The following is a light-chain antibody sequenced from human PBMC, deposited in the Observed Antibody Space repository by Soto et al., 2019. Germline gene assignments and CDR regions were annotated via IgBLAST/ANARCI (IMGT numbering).Light chain of an antibody. Sequence: QSALTQPASVSGSPGQSITISCTGTSSDVGVYHYVSWYQHHPGKAPKVMIYEVTNRPSGVSNRFSGSKSGNTASLTLSGLQAEDEADYYCSSYASSSIVVFGGGTKVTVL. V-gene: IGLV2-14*01. CDR3: SSYASSSIVV. CDR1: SSDVGVYHY. CDR2: EVT. J-gene: IGLJ2*01.